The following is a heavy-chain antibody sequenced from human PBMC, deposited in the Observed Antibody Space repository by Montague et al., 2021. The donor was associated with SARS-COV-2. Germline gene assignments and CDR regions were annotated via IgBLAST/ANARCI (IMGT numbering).Heavy chain of an antibody. V-gene: IGHV3-20*01. CDR2: ISRSGDRT. CDR1: GFTFDDYG. CDR3: SRGGGMIRGVVDF. Sequence: SLRLSCAVSGFTFDDYGMSWVRQAPGKGLEWVSGISRSGDRTAYGDSVKGRFTISRDNAKNSLYLQMNSLRVEDTAFCHCSRGGGMIRGVVDFWGQGILVSVSS. D-gene: IGHD3-10*01. J-gene: IGHJ4*02.